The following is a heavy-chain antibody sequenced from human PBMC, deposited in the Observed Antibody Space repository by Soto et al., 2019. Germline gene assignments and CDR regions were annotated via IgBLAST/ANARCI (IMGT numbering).Heavy chain of an antibody. J-gene: IGHJ4*02. CDR1: GGSFSPYTYY. V-gene: IGHV4-39*01. CDR3: ARRTVNIRTFYSGLKTHCFDY. CDR2: IYYSGST. D-gene: IGHD6-19*01. Sequence: PSETLSLTCSVSGGSFSPYTYYWGWIRQSPGKGLEWIGLIYYSGSTYYNPSLQSRVAISVDTSKNQFSLKLKSVTAADTAIYYCARRTVNIRTFYSGLKTHCFDYWGQGAPVTVSS.